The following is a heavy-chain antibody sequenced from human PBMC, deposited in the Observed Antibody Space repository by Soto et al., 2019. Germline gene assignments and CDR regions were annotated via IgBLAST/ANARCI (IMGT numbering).Heavy chain of an antibody. CDR3: ARVRGSGRDAAYYFDS. Sequence: SETLSLTCTVSGGSISNGGYYWNWVRQHPGKGLEWIGYIHYSGSTWYNPSLESRVTISVDTSKDQFSLKLRSVTAADTAVYYCARVRGSGRDAAYYFDSWGQGTLVTVSS. CDR2: IHYSGST. D-gene: IGHD3-10*01. J-gene: IGHJ4*01. CDR1: GGSISNGGYY. V-gene: IGHV4-31*03.